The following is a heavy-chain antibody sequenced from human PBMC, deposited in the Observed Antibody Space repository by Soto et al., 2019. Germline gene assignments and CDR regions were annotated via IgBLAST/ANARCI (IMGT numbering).Heavy chain of an antibody. J-gene: IGHJ4*02. Sequence: EVQLLESGGGLAQAGGSVRLSCAASGFNFRIYAMNWVRQAPGKGLEWVSVMIGDGTSWDYADSVRGRFTISRDNSKNTLYLQMNSLRAEDTAVYSCAKDLRPDGRYDLDYWGQGTLVTVSS. CDR2: MIGDGTSW. D-gene: IGHD1-26*01. V-gene: IGHV3-23*01. CDR1: GFNFRIYA. CDR3: AKDLRPDGRYDLDY.